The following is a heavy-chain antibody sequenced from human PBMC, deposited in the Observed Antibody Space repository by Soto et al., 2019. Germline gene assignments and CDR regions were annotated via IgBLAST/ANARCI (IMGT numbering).Heavy chain of an antibody. Sequence: PGESLKISCKGSGYSFTSYWIGWVRQMPGKGLEWMGIIYPGDSDTRYSPSFQGQVTISADKSISTAYLQWSSLKASDTAMYYCARHPLLESYYYYGMDVWGHGTTVTVSS. CDR1: GYSFTSYW. CDR3: ARHPLLESYYYYGMDV. CDR2: IYPGDSDT. J-gene: IGHJ6*02. V-gene: IGHV5-51*01. D-gene: IGHD1-1*01.